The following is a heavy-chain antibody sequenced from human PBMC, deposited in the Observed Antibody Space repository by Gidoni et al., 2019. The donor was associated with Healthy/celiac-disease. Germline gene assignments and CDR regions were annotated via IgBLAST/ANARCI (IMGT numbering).Heavy chain of an antibody. J-gene: IGHJ2*01. CDR3: AKGRGGYSYWYFDL. Sequence: EVQLLESGGGLVQPGGSLSLSCAASGFTFSSYAMSWVRQAPGKGLEWVSAISGSGCSTYYADSVKGRSTSSRENSKNTLYRQMNSLRAEDTAVYYCAKGRGGYSYWYFDLWGRGTLVTVSS. D-gene: IGHD3-22*01. CDR1: GFTFSSYA. CDR2: ISGSGCST. V-gene: IGHV3-23*01.